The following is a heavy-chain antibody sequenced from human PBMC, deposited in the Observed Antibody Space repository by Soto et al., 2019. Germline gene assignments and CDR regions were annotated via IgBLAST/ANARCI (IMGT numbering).Heavy chain of an antibody. CDR1: GFSLSTSGVG. CDR2: IYWDDDK. D-gene: IGHD3-3*01. CDR3: AHIPYDFWSGYSLLFDY. V-gene: IGHV2-5*02. J-gene: IGHJ4*02. Sequence: QITLKESGPPLVNPTQTLTLTCTFSGFSLSTSGVGVGWIRQPPGKALEWLALIYWDDDKRYSPSLKSRLTITKDTSKNQVVLTMTNMDPVDTATYYCAHIPYDFWSGYSLLFDYWGQGTLVTVSS.